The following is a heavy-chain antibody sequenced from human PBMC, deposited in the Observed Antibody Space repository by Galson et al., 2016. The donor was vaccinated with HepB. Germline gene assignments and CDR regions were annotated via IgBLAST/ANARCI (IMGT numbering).Heavy chain of an antibody. CDR2: IYDSGST. J-gene: IGHJ4*02. CDR1: GGSINGYY. D-gene: IGHD5-24*01. V-gene: IGHV4-59*01. Sequence: ETLSLTCTVSGGSINGYYLSWIRQPPGKGLEWIGYIYDSGSTKYSPSLKSRVTISEDTSKNHFSLKLSSVTAADTAVYFCAGGVGWLIDDWGQGTQVTVSS. CDR3: AGGVGWLIDD.